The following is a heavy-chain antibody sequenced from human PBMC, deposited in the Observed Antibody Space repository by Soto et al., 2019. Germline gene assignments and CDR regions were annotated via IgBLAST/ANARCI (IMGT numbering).Heavy chain of an antibody. J-gene: IGHJ4*02. Sequence: QVQVQESGPGLVKPSQTLSLTCTVSGDSIINGIYYWTWIRQHPGKGLGWIGHVHYSGTIYYNPSLRSRVTMSVDTSKNRVSLELSSVTVADTAVYYCVRGADRYKCGFWGQGTLVTVSS. CDR3: VRGADRYKCGF. CDR1: GDSIINGIYY. CDR2: VHYSGTI. V-gene: IGHV4-31*03. D-gene: IGHD2-21*02.